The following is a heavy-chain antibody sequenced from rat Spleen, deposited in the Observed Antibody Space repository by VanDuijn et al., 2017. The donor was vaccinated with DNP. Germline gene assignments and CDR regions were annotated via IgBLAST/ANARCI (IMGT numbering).Heavy chain of an antibody. J-gene: IGHJ2*01. CDR2: INKDSSTI. CDR1: GFTFSSYW. D-gene: IGHD1-12*02. Sequence: EVQLVETGGGLVQPGRSLKLSCVASGFTFSSYWMYWIRQAPGKGLEWIGEINKDSSTINYTPSLKDKFTISRDNAQNTLYLQMDSLRSEDTATYYCTTDYYDGSYYSFDYWGQGVLVTVSS. CDR3: TTDYYDGSYYSFDY. V-gene: IGHV4-2*01.